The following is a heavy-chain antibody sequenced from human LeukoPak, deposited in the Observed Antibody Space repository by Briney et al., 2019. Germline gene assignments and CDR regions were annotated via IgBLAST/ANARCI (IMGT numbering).Heavy chain of an antibody. D-gene: IGHD3-10*01. V-gene: IGHV4-30-2*01. J-gene: IGHJ5*02. CDR1: PGSIITNDYS. Sequence: SETLSLTCAVSPGSIITNDYSWNWIRQTPGTGLEWIGYIYHHGATNYNPSLRSRVTISLDGSKTQFSLRLNSVTAADTAVYYCARGRGWNWFDPWGQGTLVTVSS. CDR2: IYHHGAT. CDR3: ARGRGWNWFDP.